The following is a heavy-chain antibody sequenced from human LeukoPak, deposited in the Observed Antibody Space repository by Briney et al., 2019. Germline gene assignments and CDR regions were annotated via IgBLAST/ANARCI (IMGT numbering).Heavy chain of an antibody. CDR2: ISWNSGSI. Sequence: GGSLRLSCAASGFTFDDYAMHWVRQAPGKGLEWVSGISWNSGSIGYADSVKGRFTISRDNAKNSLYLQMNSLRAEDTAVYYCASDTSGPDYWGQGTLVTVSS. CDR3: ASDTSGPDY. J-gene: IGHJ4*02. V-gene: IGHV3-9*01. CDR1: GFTFDDYA.